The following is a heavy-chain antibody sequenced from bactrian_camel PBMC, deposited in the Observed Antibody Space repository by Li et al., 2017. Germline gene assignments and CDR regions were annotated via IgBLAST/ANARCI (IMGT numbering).Heavy chain of an antibody. Sequence: HVQLVESGGGSVQTGGSLRLSCVVSGHSRGSNCVGWYRLPPGRAPAEREGIAAIRRSGGETWYAGSVKGRFTISKDNIKNTLYLQMDSLKPEDTGLYYCAARLCGALGSLAAHLYTNWGQGTQVTVS. CDR2: IRRSGGET. V-gene: IGHV3S55*01. CDR3: AARLCGALGSLAAHLYTN. J-gene: IGHJ4*01. D-gene: IGHD5*01. CDR1: GHSRGSNC.